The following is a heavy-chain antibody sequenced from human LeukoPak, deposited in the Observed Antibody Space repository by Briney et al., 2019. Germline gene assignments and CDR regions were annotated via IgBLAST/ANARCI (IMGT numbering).Heavy chain of an antibody. Sequence: SETLSLTCVVSGASVSTNNWWTWVRQAPGKGLEWIGEVYHSGLTNYSPSLKSRVTMSIDKSKNIFSLNLTSVTAADTALYYCARGYCTGGNCYSFGYWGQGTLVTVSS. CDR3: ARGYCTGGNCYSFGY. V-gene: IGHV4/OR15-8*02. D-gene: IGHD2-8*02. CDR1: GASVSTNNW. CDR2: VYHSGLT. J-gene: IGHJ4*02.